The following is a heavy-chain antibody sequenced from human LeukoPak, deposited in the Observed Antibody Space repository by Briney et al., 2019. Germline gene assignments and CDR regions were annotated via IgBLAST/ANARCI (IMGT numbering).Heavy chain of an antibody. CDR1: GFIFSNFA. J-gene: IGHJ6*03. CDR2: ISYDGSHT. D-gene: IGHD6-13*01. CDR3: AREEQELVRDYYYYMDV. Sequence: GGSLRLSCAASGFIFSNFAMHWVRQAPGKGLEWVALISYDGSHTYYADSMKGRFTTSRDNSRNALYLQMASLSGDDSAVYYCAREEQELVRDYYYYMDVWGKGTTVTVSS. V-gene: IGHV3-30*01.